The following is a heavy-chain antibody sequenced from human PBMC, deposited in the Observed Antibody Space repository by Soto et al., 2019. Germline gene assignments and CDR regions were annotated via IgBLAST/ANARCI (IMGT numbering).Heavy chain of an antibody. D-gene: IGHD3-10*01. V-gene: IGHV4-31*03. CDR3: AKGVRGVPNWFDP. J-gene: IGHJ5*02. CDR2: IYYSGGT. Sequence: QVQLQESGPGLVRPSQTLSLSCTVSGGSISNSANHWSWIRQHPGEGLEWIGYIYYSGGTYYSPSLKGRVTMSIDASMNQFSLKLSSVTAADTAVYYCAKGVRGVPNWFDPMGQGTLVTVSS. CDR1: GGSISNSANH.